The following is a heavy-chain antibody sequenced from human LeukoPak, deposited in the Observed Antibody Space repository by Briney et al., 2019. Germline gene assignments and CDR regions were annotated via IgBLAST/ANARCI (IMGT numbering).Heavy chain of an antibody. V-gene: IGHV4-59*01. CDR1: GGSISSYY. J-gene: IGHJ4*02. D-gene: IGHD4-23*01. CDR3: ARDLSGKADY. Sequence: SETLSLTCTVSGGSISSYYWSWLRQPPGKGLEWIGYIYYSGSTNYNPSLKSRVTISVDTSKNQFSLKLSSVTAADTAVYYCARDLSGKADYWGQGTLVTVSS. CDR2: IYYSGST.